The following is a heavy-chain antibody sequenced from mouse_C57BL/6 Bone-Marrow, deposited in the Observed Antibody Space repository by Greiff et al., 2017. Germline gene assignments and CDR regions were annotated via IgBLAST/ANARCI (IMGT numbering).Heavy chain of an antibody. V-gene: IGHV1-39*01. D-gene: IGHD2-2*01. CDR3: ARGGLRRRGWYFDV. J-gene: IGHJ1*03. Sequence: LVESGPELVKPGASVKISCKASGYSFTDYNMNWVQQSNGKSLEWIGVINPNYGTTSYNQKFKGKATLTVDQSSSTAYMQLNSLTSEDSAVYYGARGGLRRRGWYFDVWGTGTTVTVSS. CDR2: INPNYGTT. CDR1: GYSFTDYN.